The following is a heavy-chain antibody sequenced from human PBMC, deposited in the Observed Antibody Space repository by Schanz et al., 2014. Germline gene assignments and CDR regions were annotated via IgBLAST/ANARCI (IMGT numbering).Heavy chain of an antibody. Sequence: EVQLLESGGGLVEPGGSLRLSCAASGFTFSSYSMNWVRQAPGKGLEWVSYVSRSTPDIYYADSVKGRFTISRDNSKNTVYIQMNSLRAEDTAVYYCVRDSFFAFDYWGQGTLVTVSS. CDR3: VRDSFFAFDY. D-gene: IGHD3-3*01. V-gene: IGHV3-48*01. CDR1: GFTFSSYS. CDR2: VSRSTPDI. J-gene: IGHJ4*02.